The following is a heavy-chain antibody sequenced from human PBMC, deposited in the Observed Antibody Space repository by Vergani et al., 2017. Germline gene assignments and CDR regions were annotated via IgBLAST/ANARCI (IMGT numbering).Heavy chain of an antibody. CDR2: ISWNSGSI. CDR3: ARVRSSAGRVRAFDY. J-gene: IGHJ4*02. D-gene: IGHD3-10*01. V-gene: IGHV3-9*01. CDR1: GFTFDDYA. Sequence: EVQLVESGGGLVQPGRSLRLSCAASGFTFDDYAMHWVRQAPGKGLEVVSGISWNSGSIGYADSVKGRFTISRDNAKNSLYLQMNSLRAEDTALYYCARVRSSAGRVRAFDYWGQGTLVTVSS.